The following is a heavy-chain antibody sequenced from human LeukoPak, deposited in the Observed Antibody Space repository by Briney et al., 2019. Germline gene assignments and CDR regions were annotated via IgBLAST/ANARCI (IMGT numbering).Heavy chain of an antibody. CDR3: ARHGENSLYRFDY. CDR2: IYHSGST. D-gene: IGHD3-10*01. Sequence: SETLSLTCTVSGYSISSGYYWGWIRQPPGKGLEWIGSIYHSGSTYYNPSLKSRVTISVDTSKNQFSLKLSSVTAADTAVYYCARHGENSLYRFDYWGQGTLLTVSS. J-gene: IGHJ4*02. CDR1: GYSISSGYY. V-gene: IGHV4-38-2*02.